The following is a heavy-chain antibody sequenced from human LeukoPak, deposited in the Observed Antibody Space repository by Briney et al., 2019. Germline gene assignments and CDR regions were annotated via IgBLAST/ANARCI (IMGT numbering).Heavy chain of an antibody. CDR2: IYYRSQWKN. V-gene: IGHV6-1*01. Sequence: SQILSLTCTISADRVSSNSAAWNWIRQSPSRGLEWLGRIYYRSQWKNDYAVSVRSRISVNADTSKNQFSLQLNSVSPEDTAVYYCVRDELGPDTNFDYWGQGILVTVSS. CDR3: VRDELGPDTNFDY. J-gene: IGHJ4*02. D-gene: IGHD1-14*01. CDR1: ADRVSSNSAA.